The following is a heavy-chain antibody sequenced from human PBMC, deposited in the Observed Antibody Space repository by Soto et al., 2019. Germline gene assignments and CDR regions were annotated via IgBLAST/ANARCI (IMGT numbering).Heavy chain of an antibody. D-gene: IGHD3-10*01. CDR1: GFTFDDYA. Sequence: EVQLVESGGGLVQPGRSLRLSCAASGFTFDDYAMHWVRQAPGKGLEWVAGIRWNSGSIGYAGSVKGRFTISRENAKNALSLEEHSPSGGDRGVLFCAKARVETGKVVGGTIDYWGQGTLVTVSS. CDR3: AKARVETGKVVGGTIDY. J-gene: IGHJ4*02. V-gene: IGHV3-9*01. CDR2: IRWNSGSI.